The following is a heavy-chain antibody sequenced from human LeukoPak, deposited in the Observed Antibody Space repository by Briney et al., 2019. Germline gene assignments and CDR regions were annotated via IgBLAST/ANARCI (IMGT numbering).Heavy chain of an antibody. Sequence: SETLSLTCTVSGGSISSGDYYWSGIRQPPGKGLEWIGYIYYSGSTYYNPSLKSRVTISVDTSKNQFSLKLSSVTAADTAVYYCAAHNVVVPAATVDYWGQGTLVTVSS. CDR3: AAHNVVVPAATVDY. CDR2: IYYSGST. D-gene: IGHD2-2*01. J-gene: IGHJ4*02. V-gene: IGHV4-30-4*01. CDR1: GGSISSGDYY.